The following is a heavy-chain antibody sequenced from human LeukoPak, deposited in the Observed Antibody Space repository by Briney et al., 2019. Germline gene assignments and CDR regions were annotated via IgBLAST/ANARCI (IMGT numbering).Heavy chain of an antibody. Sequence: SETLSLTCTVSGGSISNHYWSWIRQPPGKGLEGIGYIHYSGSTNYNPSLKSRVTISVDTSKNQFSLKMTSVTAADPAVYYCARDFGRGYCSTTSCFVPWFDPWGQGTLVTVSS. CDR3: ARDFGRGYCSTTSCFVPWFDP. J-gene: IGHJ5*02. CDR1: GGSISNHY. CDR2: IHYSGST. V-gene: IGHV4-59*11. D-gene: IGHD2-2*01.